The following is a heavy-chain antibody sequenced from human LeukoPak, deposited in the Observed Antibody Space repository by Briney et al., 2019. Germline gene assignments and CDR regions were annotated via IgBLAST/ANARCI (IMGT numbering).Heavy chain of an antibody. CDR1: SGSITGYY. J-gene: IGHJ5*01. Sequence: PSETLSLTCTVSSGSITGYYWSWIRQPPGKGLEWIAYISYTGYINYNPSLKSRVTISPDTSKNQFSLKLNSVTAADAAVYFCARAGSSSWYTLAADSWGQGTLVTVSS. CDR3: ARAGSSSWYTLAADS. D-gene: IGHD2-15*01. V-gene: IGHV4-59*01. CDR2: ISYTGYI.